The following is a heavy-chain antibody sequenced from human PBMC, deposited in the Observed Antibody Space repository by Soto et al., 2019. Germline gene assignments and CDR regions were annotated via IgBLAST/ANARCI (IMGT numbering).Heavy chain of an antibody. J-gene: IGHJ4*02. CDR3: ARGGTPSDY. V-gene: IGHV1-18*01. Sequence: QIQLVQSGAEVKKPGASVKVSCKASGYTFNNFGISWVRQAPGQGVEWMGGISAHNGNTNNPQKFQGRVTMSTDTSTSTAYMEVRSLRSDDTAVDYCARGGTPSDYWGQGTLVTVSS. D-gene: IGHD1-26*01. CDR2: ISAHNGNT. CDR1: GYTFNNFG.